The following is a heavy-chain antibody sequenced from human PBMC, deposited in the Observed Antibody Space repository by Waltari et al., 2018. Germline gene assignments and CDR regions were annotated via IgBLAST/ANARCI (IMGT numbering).Heavy chain of an antibody. J-gene: IGHJ3*01. CDR3: ATYIGASIGTAAFDV. Sequence: QLPLQESGPGLGKPSETLSLTCIVSGGLINSHRPYWAWNRQPPGQGLEWIGTMSYNGATYSSPSLKSRVTVSRDTSKNHLSLTLGSVTAADTAVYYCATYIGASIGTAAFDVWGQGTMVTVSS. D-gene: IGHD5-12*01. CDR1: GGLINSHRPY. CDR2: MSYNGAT. V-gene: IGHV4-39*02.